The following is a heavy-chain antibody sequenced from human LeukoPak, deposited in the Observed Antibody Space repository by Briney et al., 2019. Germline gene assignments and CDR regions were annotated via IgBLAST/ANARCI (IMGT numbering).Heavy chain of an antibody. CDR3: ARTKGSSGWDFDY. D-gene: IGHD6-19*01. CDR1: GGSISNNNHY. V-gene: IGHV4-39*01. Sequence: SETLSLTCTVSGGSISNNNHYWGWIRQPPGKGLEWIGGIYYRGSTYYNPSLQSRVTISVDTSKNQFSLRLNSVTAADTAVYYCARTKGSSGWDFDYWGQGTLVTVSS. J-gene: IGHJ4*02. CDR2: IYYRGST.